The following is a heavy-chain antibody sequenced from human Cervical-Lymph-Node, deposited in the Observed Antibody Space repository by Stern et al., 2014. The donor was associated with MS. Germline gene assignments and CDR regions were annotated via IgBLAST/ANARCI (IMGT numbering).Heavy chain of an antibody. CDR1: GDTVSTNSAA. D-gene: IGHD2-21*01. CDR2: TYYRSNWLY. Sequence: QVQLQQSGPGLVRPSQTLSLTCAISGDTVSTNSAAWNWIRLSPSRGLEWLGRTYYRSNWLYDYAVSVKSRITINPDTSKNQFSLQLDSVTPEDTAVYYCAFEVADAFDIWGQGTMVTVSP. J-gene: IGHJ3*02. V-gene: IGHV6-1*01. CDR3: AFEVADAFDI.